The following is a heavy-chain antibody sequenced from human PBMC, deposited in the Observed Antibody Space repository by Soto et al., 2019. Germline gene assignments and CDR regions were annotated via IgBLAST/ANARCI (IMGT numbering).Heavy chain of an antibody. CDR1: GFTFSSYG. CDR2: ITYDGRNK. CDR3: ANDWREYDGKALDALDI. J-gene: IGHJ3*02. D-gene: IGHD3-22*01. V-gene: IGHV3-30*18. Sequence: GGSLRLSCAASGFTFSSYGMHWVRQAPGKGLEWVAVITYDGRNKYYADSLKGRFTISRDNSENTLSLQMNSLTPEDTAVYYCANDWREYDGKALDALDICGQGTMVTVPS.